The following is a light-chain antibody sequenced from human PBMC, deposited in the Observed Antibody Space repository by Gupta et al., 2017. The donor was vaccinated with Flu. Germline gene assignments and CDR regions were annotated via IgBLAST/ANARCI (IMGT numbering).Light chain of an antibody. Sequence: DIQMTQSTSSLSASVGDRVTMTCQASQDISNYLNWYKQKPGKAPKLLIYDASNWETGVPSRFSGSGSGTDFTFTISSLQPEDFATYYCHQHVNLPPSTFGQGTKMEIK. CDR1: QDISNY. J-gene: IGKJ2*01. CDR3: HQHVNLPPST. V-gene: IGKV1-33*01. CDR2: DAS.